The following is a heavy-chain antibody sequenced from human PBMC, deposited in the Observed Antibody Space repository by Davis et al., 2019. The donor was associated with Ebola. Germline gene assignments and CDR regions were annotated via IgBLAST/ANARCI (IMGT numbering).Heavy chain of an antibody. CDR3: ARDRLYCSGGSCYSLGWYFDL. J-gene: IGHJ2*01. Sequence: PGGSLRLSCAASGFTFSSYGMHWVRQAPGKGLEWVAVIWYDGSNKYYADSVKGRFTISRDNSKNTLYLQMNSLRAEDTAVYYCARDRLYCSGGSCYSLGWYFDLWGRGTLVTVSS. CDR2: IWYDGSNK. D-gene: IGHD2-15*01. CDR1: GFTFSSYG. V-gene: IGHV3-33*01.